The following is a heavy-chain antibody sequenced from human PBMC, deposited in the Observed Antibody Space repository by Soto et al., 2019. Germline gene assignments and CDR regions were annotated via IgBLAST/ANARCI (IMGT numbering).Heavy chain of an antibody. V-gene: IGHV4-4*02. J-gene: IGHJ5*02. CDR2: VYHTGDT. Sequence: SETLSLTCGVSGGTVASSHWWSWVRQSPGGGLEWIGNVYHTGDTNFNPSLQSRVTISVDKSNNQFSLRLNSLTAADTAVYFCAREIVTAGGNNYFDPWGPGTLVTV. CDR1: GGTVASSHW. D-gene: IGHD2-21*02. CDR3: AREIVTAGGNNYFDP.